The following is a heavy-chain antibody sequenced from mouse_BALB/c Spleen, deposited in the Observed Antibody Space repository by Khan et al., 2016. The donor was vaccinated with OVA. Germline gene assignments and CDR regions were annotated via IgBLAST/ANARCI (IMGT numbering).Heavy chain of an antibody. V-gene: IGHV1S135*01. J-gene: IGHJ1*01. Sequence: VQLQQSGPELMKPGASVKISCKASGYSFTRYYMHWVKQSHGKSLEWLGYIDPFNGGTSYNQNFKGKATLTVDKSSSTAYMHLSSLTSEDSAVYYCARSRSSWYFDVWGAGTTVTVSS. CDR2: IDPFNGGT. CDR3: ARSRSSWYFDV. D-gene: IGHD1-3*01. CDR1: GYSFTRYY.